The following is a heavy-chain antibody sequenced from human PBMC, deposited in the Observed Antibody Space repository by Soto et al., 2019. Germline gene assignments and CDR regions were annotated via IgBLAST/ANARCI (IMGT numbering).Heavy chain of an antibody. V-gene: IGHV3-23*01. Sequence: QLLESGGGLVHPGGSLRLSCSASRSSFSSYAINWVRQPPGKGLEWVSSTSGSGGWSDYGDSVKGRFTVSRDNGRSMVYLQMNNLTVEDTAEYFCTTSPSGNWPGGDYHYMEVWGKGTAVIVSS. CDR1: RSSFSSYA. J-gene: IGHJ6*03. CDR3: TTSPSGNWPGGDYHYMEV. D-gene: IGHD2-21*01. CDR2: TSGSGGWS.